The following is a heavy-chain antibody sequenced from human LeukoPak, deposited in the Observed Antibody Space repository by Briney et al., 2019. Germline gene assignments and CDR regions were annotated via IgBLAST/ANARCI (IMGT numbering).Heavy chain of an antibody. D-gene: IGHD3-16*02. CDR1: GYTFTSYG. CDR3: ASAPRVSNNYIWGSSRL. CDR2: IIPIFGRT. J-gene: IGHJ4*02. V-gene: IGHV1-69*06. Sequence: SVKVSCKASGYTFTSYGISWVRQAPGQGLEWMGGIIPIFGRTNYPQKLQGRVTITADKDTTTADMELSSLRSEDTAVYYCASAPRVSNNYIWGSSRLWGQGTLVTVSS.